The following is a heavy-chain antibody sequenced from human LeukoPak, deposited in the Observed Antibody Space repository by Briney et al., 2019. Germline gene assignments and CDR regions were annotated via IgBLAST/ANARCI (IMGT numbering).Heavy chain of an antibody. CDR1: GFTLSSHA. V-gene: IGHV3-30-3*01. D-gene: IGHD3-10*01. J-gene: IGHJ4*02. CDR3: ARGQEKDDYGSDH. Sequence: GRSLRLSCTASGFTLSSHAMHWVRQAPGKGLEWVAVISYDGSHKYYADSVKGRLTISRDNSKNTLYLQMNSLTAEDTAVYYCARGQEKDDYGSDHWGQGTLVTVSS. CDR2: ISYDGSHK.